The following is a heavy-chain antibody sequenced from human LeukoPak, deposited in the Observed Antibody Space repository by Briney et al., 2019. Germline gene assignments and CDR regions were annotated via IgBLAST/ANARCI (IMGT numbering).Heavy chain of an antibody. Sequence: SVKVSCKASGYTFTSYYMHWVRQAPGQGLEWMGIINPSGGSTSYAQKFQGRVTMTRDTSTSTVYMELSSLRSEDTAVYYCAXXXGYSGSSSPFDYWGQGTLVTVSS. CDR3: AXXXGYSGSSSPFDY. J-gene: IGHJ4*02. D-gene: IGHD1-26*01. CDR1: GYTFTSYY. V-gene: IGHV1-46*01. CDR2: INPSGGST.